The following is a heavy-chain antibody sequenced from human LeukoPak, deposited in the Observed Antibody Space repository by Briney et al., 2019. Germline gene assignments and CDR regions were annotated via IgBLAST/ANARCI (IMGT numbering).Heavy chain of an antibody. CDR3: ASYYASGVSAYNYYGMDV. CDR1: GYSISSGYY. D-gene: IGHD3-10*01. CDR2: MSHNRGT. V-gene: IGHV4-38-2*01. J-gene: IGHJ6*04. Sequence: SETLSLTCAVSGYSISSGYYWGWIRQPPGKGREWIGSMSHNRGTYYNPSLKSRVTISMDTSKNQFSLRLSSVTAADTAVYYCASYYASGVSAYNYYGMDVWGKGTTVTVSS.